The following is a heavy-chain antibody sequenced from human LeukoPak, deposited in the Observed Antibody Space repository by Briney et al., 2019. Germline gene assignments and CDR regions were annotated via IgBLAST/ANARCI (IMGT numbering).Heavy chain of an antibody. CDR3: AREGGPYRPLDY. J-gene: IGHJ4*02. V-gene: IGHV4-4*02. Sequence: SETLSLTCGVSGGSITSTNYWTWVRQPPGKGLEWIGEVNLQGSTNYNPSLMGRVAISVDTSENHISLQLTSVTTADTAVYYCAREGGPYRPLDYSGQGALVTVSS. CDR1: GGSITSTNY. CDR2: VNLQGST.